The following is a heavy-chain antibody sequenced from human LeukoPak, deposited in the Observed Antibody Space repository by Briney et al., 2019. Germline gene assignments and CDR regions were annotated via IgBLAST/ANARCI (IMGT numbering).Heavy chain of an antibody. CDR1: GYTLTELS. Sequence: GASVRVSCKVSGYTLTELSMHWVRQAPGKGLEWMGGFYPEDGETIYAQKFQGRVTMTEDTSTDTAYMELSSLRSEDTAVYYCATDLGVYGDYAESYYGMDVWGQGTTVTVSS. V-gene: IGHV1-24*01. CDR3: ATDLGVYGDYAESYYGMDV. J-gene: IGHJ6*02. CDR2: FYPEDGET. D-gene: IGHD4-17*01.